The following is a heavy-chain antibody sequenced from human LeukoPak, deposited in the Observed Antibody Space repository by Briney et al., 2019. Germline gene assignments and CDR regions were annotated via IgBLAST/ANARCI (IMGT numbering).Heavy chain of an antibody. CDR3: ARTRYSSSWYYFDY. CDR2: ISAYNGNT. J-gene: IGHJ4*02. CDR1: GYNFFTYG. V-gene: IGHV1-18*01. D-gene: IGHD6-13*01. Sequence: GASVKVSCKASGYNFFTYGITWVRQAPGQGLEWMGWISAYNGNTNYAQKLQGRVTMTTDTSTSTAYMELRSLRSDDTAVYYCARTRYSSSWYYFDYWGQGTLVTVSS.